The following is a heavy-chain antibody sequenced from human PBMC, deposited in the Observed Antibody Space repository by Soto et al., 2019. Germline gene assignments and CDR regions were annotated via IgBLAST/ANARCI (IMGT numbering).Heavy chain of an antibody. CDR3: ARAYYDSSGYSLDH. J-gene: IGHJ5*02. CDR1: GGSIGSYY. Sequence: QVHLQESGPGLLRPSETLSLSCTVSGGSIGSYYCSWIRQPPGKGLEWIGYIYYSGSMKYNRSLKSRVIISDDTSNNQIFLRLSSVPAADTAVYYCARAYYDSSGYSLDHWGQGILVTVSS. V-gene: IGHV4-59*01. CDR2: IYYSGSM. D-gene: IGHD3-22*01.